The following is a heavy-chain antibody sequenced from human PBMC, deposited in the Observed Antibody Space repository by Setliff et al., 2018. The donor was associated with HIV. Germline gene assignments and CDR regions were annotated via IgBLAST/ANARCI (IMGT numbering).Heavy chain of an antibody. V-gene: IGHV4-59*11. Sequence: TLSLPCTVSYGSISGHYWTWIRQPPGKGLEWIGYIHHSGGTQYNPSLMSRLTMPVDSSKNQFSLSLSSVTAADTAVYYCARLPDINSWPFDYWARGTLVTVSS. CDR3: ARLPDINSWPFDY. J-gene: IGHJ4*02. CDR2: IHHSGGT. D-gene: IGHD6-13*01. CDR1: YGSISGHY.